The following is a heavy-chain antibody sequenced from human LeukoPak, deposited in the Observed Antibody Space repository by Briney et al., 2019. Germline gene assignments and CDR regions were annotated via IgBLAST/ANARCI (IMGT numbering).Heavy chain of an antibody. J-gene: IGHJ6*04. D-gene: IGHD1-14*01. Sequence: SVKVSCKASGGTFSSYAISWVRQAPGQGLEWMGGIIPIFGTANYAQKFQGRVTITADESTSTAYMELSSLRSEDTAVYYCARDRPEGAYDMDVWGKGTTVTVSS. CDR2: IIPIFGTA. CDR3: ARDRPEGAYDMDV. V-gene: IGHV1-69*13. CDR1: GGTFSSYA.